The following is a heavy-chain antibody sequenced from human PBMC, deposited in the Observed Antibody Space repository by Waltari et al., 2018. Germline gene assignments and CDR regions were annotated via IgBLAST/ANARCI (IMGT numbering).Heavy chain of an antibody. CDR1: SGSISRGDYY. V-gene: IGHV4-30-4*08. D-gene: IGHD6-19*01. J-gene: IGHJ4*02. CDR3: ARGPRAVSGSGGAFDY. Sequence: QVQLQESGPGLVKPSQTLSLTCTVSSGSISRGDYYWSWIHQSPGKGLEWIGYIYYSGSTFYNPSVNSRVTISVDTSQNQFSLKLTSVTAADTAVYYCARGPRAVSGSGGAFDYWGQGTLVTVSS. CDR2: IYYSGST.